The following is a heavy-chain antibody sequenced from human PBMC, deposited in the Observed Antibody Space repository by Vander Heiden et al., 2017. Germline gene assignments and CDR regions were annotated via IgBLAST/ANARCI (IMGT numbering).Heavy chain of an antibody. CDR3: ARTIAVAGTDFDY. CDR2: IYSGGST. D-gene: IGHD6-19*01. J-gene: IGHJ4*02. V-gene: IGHV3-53*01. Sequence: EVQLVESGGGLIQPGGSLRLSCAASGFTVSSTYMSWVRQAPGKGLEWVSVIYSGGSTYYADSVKGRFTISRDNSKNTLYLQMNSLRAEDTAVYYCARTIAVAGTDFDYWGQGTLVTVSS. CDR1: GFTVSSTY.